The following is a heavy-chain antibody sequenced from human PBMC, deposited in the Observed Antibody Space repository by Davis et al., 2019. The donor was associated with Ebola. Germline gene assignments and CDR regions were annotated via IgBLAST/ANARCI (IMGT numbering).Heavy chain of an antibody. V-gene: IGHV1-46*01. CDR1: GYTFTGYY. D-gene: IGHD6-13*01. J-gene: IGHJ6*02. CDR3: ARGAAGAAAGTNYYGMDV. CDR2: INPSGGST. Sequence: ASVKVSCKASGYTFTGYYMHWVRQAPGQGLEWMGIINPSGGSTSYAQKFQGRVTMTRDTSTSTVYMELSSLRSEDTAVYYCARGAAGAAAGTNYYGMDVWGQGTTVTVSS.